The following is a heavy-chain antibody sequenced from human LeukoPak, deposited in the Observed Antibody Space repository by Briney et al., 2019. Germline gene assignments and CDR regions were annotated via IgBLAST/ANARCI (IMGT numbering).Heavy chain of an antibody. D-gene: IGHD5-18*01. CDR2: ISYDGSNK. CDR3: AREEQLWLIGAFDI. J-gene: IGHJ3*02. Sequence: GSLRLSCAAPGFTFSSYAMHWVRQAPGKGLEWVAVISYDGSNKYYAGSVKGRFTISRDNSKNTLYLQMNSLRAEDTAVYYCAREEQLWLIGAFDIWGQGTMVTVSS. V-gene: IGHV3-30-3*01. CDR1: GFTFSSYA.